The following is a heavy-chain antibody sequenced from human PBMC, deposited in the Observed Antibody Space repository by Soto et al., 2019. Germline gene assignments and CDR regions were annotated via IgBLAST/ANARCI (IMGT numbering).Heavy chain of an antibody. D-gene: IGHD3-9*01. CDR2: IIPIFGTA. CDR1: GGTFSSYA. CDR3: ARDRVIFRYFGWTNNWFDL. V-gene: IGHV1-69*13. J-gene: IGHJ5*02. Sequence: ASVKVTCKASGGTFSSYAISWVRQAPGQGLEWMGGIIPIFGTANYAQKFQGRVTITADESTSTAYMELSSLRSEDTAVYYCARDRVIFRYFGWTNNWFDLWGQGTLDTGSS.